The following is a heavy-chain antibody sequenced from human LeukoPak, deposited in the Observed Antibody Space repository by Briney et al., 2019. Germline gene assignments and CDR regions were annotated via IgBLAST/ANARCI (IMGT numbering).Heavy chain of an antibody. CDR2: INHSGST. D-gene: IGHD4-17*01. CDR1: GGSFSGYY. Sequence: SETLSFTCAVYGGSFSGYYWSWIRQPPGKGLEWIGEINHSGSTNYNPSLESRVTISVDTSKNQFSLKLSSVTAADTAVYYCAIRGGDYLSGFDPWGQGTLVTVSS. CDR3: AIRGGDYLSGFDP. V-gene: IGHV4-34*01. J-gene: IGHJ5*02.